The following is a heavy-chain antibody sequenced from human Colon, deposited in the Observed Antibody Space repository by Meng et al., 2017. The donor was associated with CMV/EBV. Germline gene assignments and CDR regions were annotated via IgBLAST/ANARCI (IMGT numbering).Heavy chain of an antibody. CDR2: IKSKTDGGTT. V-gene: IGHV3-15*01. CDR3: IRLRGSPDY. Sequence: RLVESWGGLLKSGGSLRPSCSASGFTFMDAWMSWVRQGPGKGLEWVGRIKSKTDGGTTDYAAPVKGRFTISRDDSKNSLYLQMNSLKTEDTAVYYCIRLRGSPDYWGQGTLVTVSS. J-gene: IGHJ4*02. D-gene: IGHD3-10*01. CDR1: GFTFMDAW.